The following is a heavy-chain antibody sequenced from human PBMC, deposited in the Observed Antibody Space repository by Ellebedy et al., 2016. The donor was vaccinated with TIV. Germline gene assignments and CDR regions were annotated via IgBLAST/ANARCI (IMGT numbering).Heavy chain of an antibody. CDR2: FAPEDDQT. CDR1: GYTFTSYY. J-gene: IGHJ4*02. D-gene: IGHD6-19*01. Sequence: ASVKVSCXASGYTFTSYYMHWVRQALGQGLEWMGGFAPEDDQTFYAQKFQGRVTMTTDTSTSTAYMELRSLRSDDTAVYYCARQGSSGWHDPIDYWGQGTLVTVSS. CDR3: ARQGSSGWHDPIDY. V-gene: IGHV1-46*01.